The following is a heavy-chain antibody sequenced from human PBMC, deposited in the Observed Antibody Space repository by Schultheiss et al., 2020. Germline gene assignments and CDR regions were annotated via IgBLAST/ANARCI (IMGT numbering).Heavy chain of an antibody. J-gene: IGHJ5*02. Sequence: SQTLSLTCTVSGGSISSGGYYWSWIRQHPGKGLEWIGYIYYSGSTYYNPSLKSRLTISLDTSKNQFSLNLSSVTAADTAVYYCASAGMVSYNWFDPWGQGTLVTVSS. CDR1: GGSISSGGYY. D-gene: IGHD6-13*01. V-gene: IGHV4-31*03. CDR2: IYYSGST. CDR3: ASAGMVSYNWFDP.